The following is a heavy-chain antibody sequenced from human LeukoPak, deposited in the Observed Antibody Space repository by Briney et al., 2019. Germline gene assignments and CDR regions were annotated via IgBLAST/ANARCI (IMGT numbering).Heavy chain of an antibody. J-gene: IGHJ4*02. D-gene: IGHD2-2*01. CDR2: ISAYNGNT. V-gene: IGHV1-18*01. Sequence: VASVKVSCKASGYTFTSYGISWVRQAPGQGLEWMGWISAYNGNTNYAQKLQGRVTMTTDTSTSTAYMELRSLRSDDTAVYYCARGCSSTSCYWSDYWGQGTLVTVSS. CDR3: ARGCSSTSCYWSDY. CDR1: GYTFTSYG.